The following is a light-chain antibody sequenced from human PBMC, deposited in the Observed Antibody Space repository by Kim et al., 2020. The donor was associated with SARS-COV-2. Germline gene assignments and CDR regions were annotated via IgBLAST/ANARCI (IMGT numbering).Light chain of an antibody. V-gene: IGLV3-21*04. CDR2: YNI. J-gene: IGLJ3*02. Sequence: APGKTARISCGGNKIGTKSVHWYQQKPGQAPVLVIFYNIDRPSGIPERFSGSNSGNTATLTISRVEVGDEADYYCQVWDSSTDHRVFGGGTKLTVL. CDR1: KIGTKS. CDR3: QVWDSSTDHRV.